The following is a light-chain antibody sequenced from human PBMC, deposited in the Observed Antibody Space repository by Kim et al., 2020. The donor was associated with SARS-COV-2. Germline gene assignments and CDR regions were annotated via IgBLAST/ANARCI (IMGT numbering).Light chain of an antibody. CDR1: QGISNS. CDR2: GAT. CDR3: LQFNSYPHT. Sequence: NRLTQSPSSLSASVGDRVTITCRADQGISNSLAWYQQKPGRAPDLLIYGATTLQSGVPSRFSGSGSGTEFTLTISSLQPEDFATYYCLQFNSYPHTFGQGTKLEI. V-gene: IGKV1-9*01. J-gene: IGKJ2*01.